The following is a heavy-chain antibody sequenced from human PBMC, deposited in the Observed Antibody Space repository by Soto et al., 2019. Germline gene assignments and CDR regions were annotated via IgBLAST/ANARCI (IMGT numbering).Heavy chain of an antibody. D-gene: IGHD3-16*01. CDR1: GGSIISYY. V-gene: IGHV4-59*01. Sequence: SETLSLTCTVSGGSIISYYCIWIRQPPGKGLEWIGYIYYSGSTNYNPSLKSRVTISVDTSKNQFSLKLSSVTAADTAVYYCARATYNWFDPWGQGTLVTVSS. CDR3: ARATYNWFDP. J-gene: IGHJ5*02. CDR2: IYYSGST.